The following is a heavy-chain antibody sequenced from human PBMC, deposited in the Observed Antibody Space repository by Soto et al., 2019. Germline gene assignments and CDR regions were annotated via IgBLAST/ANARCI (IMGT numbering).Heavy chain of an antibody. CDR1: GFTVSSNY. Sequence: GGSLRLSCAASGFTVSSNYMSWVRQAPGKGLEWVSVIYSGGSTYYADSVKGRFTISRDNSKNTLYLQMNSLRAEDTAVYYCARDRVIPPGLNDAFDIWGQGTMVTVSS. CDR3: ARDRVIPPGLNDAFDI. J-gene: IGHJ3*02. V-gene: IGHV3-53*01. CDR2: IYSGGST. D-gene: IGHD3-10*01.